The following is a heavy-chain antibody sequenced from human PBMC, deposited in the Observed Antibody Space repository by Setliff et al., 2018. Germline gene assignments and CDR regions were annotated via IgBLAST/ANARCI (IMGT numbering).Heavy chain of an antibody. J-gene: IGHJ6*03. CDR1: GGSISSYY. CDR2: IYIGGSA. CDR3: AREQWLDPPGYYYMDV. V-gene: IGHV4-4*07. Sequence: TAETLSLTCTVSGGSISSYYWGWIRQPAGKGLEWVGHIYIGGSANYNPSLKSRVTMSIDTSKNQFSLKLNSVTAADMAVYYCAREQWLDPPGYYYMDVWAKGTTVTVSS. D-gene: IGHD6-19*01.